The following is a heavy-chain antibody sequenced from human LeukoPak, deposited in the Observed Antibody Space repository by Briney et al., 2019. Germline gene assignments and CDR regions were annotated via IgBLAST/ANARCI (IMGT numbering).Heavy chain of an antibody. V-gene: IGHV3-15*01. CDR3: TTGTSWRYYYYYYMDV. Sequence: PGGSLRLSCAASGFTFSNAWMSWVRQAPGKGLEWVGRIKSKTDGGTTDYAAPVKGRFTISRDDSKNTLYLQMNSLKSEDTAMYYCTTGTSWRYYYYYYMDVWGKGTTVTVSS. J-gene: IGHJ6*03. D-gene: IGHD2-2*01. CDR2: IKSKTDGGTT. CDR1: GFTFSNAW.